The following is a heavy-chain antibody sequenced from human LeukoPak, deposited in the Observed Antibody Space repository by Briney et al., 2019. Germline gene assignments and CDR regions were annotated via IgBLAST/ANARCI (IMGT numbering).Heavy chain of an antibody. Sequence: GGSLRLSCAASGFTVSSNYMSWVRQAPGKGLEWVSGISGSGGTTYHADSVKGRFTISRDTSKNTLYLQMNTLRAEDTAVYYCTKAAGITYYYYNMDVWGQGTTVTVS. J-gene: IGHJ6*02. V-gene: IGHV3-23*01. CDR1: GFTVSSNY. D-gene: IGHD6-13*01. CDR3: TKAAGITYYYYNMDV. CDR2: ISGSGGTT.